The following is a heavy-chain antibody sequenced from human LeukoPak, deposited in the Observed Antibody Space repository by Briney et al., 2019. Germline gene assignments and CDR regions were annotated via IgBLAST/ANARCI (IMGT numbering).Heavy chain of an antibody. D-gene: IGHD6-19*01. CDR1: GGSINNYY. J-gene: IGHJ4*02. CDR3: ARVRGGAVAGLVFYFDY. V-gene: IGHV4-59*01. Sequence: SETLSLTCAVSGGSINNYYWSWIRQPPGKGLEWIGYIYDSGSTNYNPSLKSRVTTSLDTSKNQVSLELSSVTAADTAVYYCARVRGGAVAGLVFYFDYWGQGTLVTVSS. CDR2: IYDSGST.